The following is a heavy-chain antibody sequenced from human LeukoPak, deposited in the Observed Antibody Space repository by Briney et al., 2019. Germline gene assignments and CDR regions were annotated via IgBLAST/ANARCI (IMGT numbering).Heavy chain of an antibody. J-gene: IGHJ6*03. Sequence: PGRSLRLSCAASGFTFSNYAMHWVRQAPGKGLEWVAVISYAATDKYYADSVKGRITISRDNSKNTLSLQINSLRAEDTAVYHCAREAALLYYMDVWGKGTTVTVSS. V-gene: IGHV3-30*04. CDR1: GFTFSNYA. CDR3: AREAALLYYMDV. CDR2: ISYAATDK. D-gene: IGHD6-25*01.